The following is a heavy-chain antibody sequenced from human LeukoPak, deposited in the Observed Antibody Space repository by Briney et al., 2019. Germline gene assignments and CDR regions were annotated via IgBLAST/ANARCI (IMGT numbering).Heavy chain of an antibody. J-gene: IGHJ3*02. CDR1: GGSFSGYY. CDR2: INHSGST. V-gene: IGHV4-34*01. Sequence: PSETLSLTCAVYGGSFSGYYWSWIRQPPGKGLEWIGEINHSGSTNYNPSLKSRVTISVDTSKNQFSLKLSSVTAADTAVYYCGSLNTSGYAFDIWGQGTMVTVSS. CDR3: GSLNTSGYAFDI. D-gene: IGHD3-3*01.